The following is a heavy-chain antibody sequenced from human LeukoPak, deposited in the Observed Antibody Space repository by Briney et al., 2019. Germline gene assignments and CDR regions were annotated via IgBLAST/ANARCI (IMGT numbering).Heavy chain of an antibody. CDR2: IIPIFGTA. CDR1: GGTFSSYA. V-gene: IGHV1-69*01. Sequence: SVKVSCKASGGTFSSYAISWVRQAPGQGLEWMGGIIPIFGTANYAQKFQGGVTITADESTSTAYMELSSLRSEDTAVYYCARGGYSFNWFDPWGQGTLVTVSS. CDR3: ARGGYSFNWFDP. J-gene: IGHJ5*02. D-gene: IGHD5-18*01.